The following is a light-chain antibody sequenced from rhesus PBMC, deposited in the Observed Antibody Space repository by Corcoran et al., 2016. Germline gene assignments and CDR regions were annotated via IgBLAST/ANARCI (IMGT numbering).Light chain of an antibody. CDR1: QSVITR. CDR2: GAS. V-gene: IGKV3-24*01. Sequence: EIVMTQSPATLSLSPGERATFSCRASQSVITRLAWYQQKPGQAPRLRIYGASTRAPGIPDRFSGRGSGTAFTLTISSLEPKAVAVYFCLQHTNWPHTFGQGTKVEIK. J-gene: IGKJ2*01. CDR3: LQHTNWPHT.